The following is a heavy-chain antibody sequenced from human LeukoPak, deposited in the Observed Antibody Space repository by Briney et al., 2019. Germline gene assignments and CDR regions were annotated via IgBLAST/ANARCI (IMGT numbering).Heavy chain of an antibody. Sequence: GGSLRLSCAASGFTVSTSYMGWVRQASGKGLEWVSVTYSGGNTYYADSVKGRFTVSRDNSKNTLYLQMSSLRAEDTAVYYCAKKYGSGVYYPFDYWGQGTLVTVSS. CDR3: AKKYGSGVYYPFDY. V-gene: IGHV3-66*01. D-gene: IGHD3-10*01. J-gene: IGHJ4*02. CDR1: GFTVSTSY. CDR2: TYSGGNT.